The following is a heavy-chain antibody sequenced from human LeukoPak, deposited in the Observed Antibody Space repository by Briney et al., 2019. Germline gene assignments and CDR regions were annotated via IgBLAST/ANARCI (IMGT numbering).Heavy chain of an antibody. CDR2: IKSKTDGGTT. Sequence: GGSLRLSCVASGFTFSNAWMYWVRQAPGKELEWVGRIKSKTDGGTTDYAAPVKGRFTISRDDSKNTFYLQMNSLKTEDTAVYYCTIRYYDILTGYFNPHFDYWGQGTLVTVSS. CDR3: TIRYYDILTGYFNPHFDY. CDR1: GFTFSNAW. J-gene: IGHJ4*02. V-gene: IGHV3-15*01. D-gene: IGHD3-9*01.